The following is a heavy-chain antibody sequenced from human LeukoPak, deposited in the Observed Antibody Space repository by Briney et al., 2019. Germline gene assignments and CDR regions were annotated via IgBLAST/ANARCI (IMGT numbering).Heavy chain of an antibody. J-gene: IGHJ4*02. CDR3: AGGVRYSTDY. V-gene: IGHV1-69*05. D-gene: IGHD2-15*01. CDR2: IIPIFGTA. CDR1: GGTFSSHA. Sequence: SVKVSCKASGGTFSSHAISWLRQAPGQELEWMGGIIPIFGTANYAQKFQGRVTITTDESTSTAYMELSSLRSEDTAVYYCAGGVRYSTDYWGQGTLVTVSS.